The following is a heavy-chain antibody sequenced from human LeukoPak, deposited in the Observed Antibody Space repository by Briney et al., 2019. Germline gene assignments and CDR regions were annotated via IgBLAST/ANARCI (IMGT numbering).Heavy chain of an antibody. CDR1: GGSISSSSYY. CDR2: IYYSGST. J-gene: IGHJ4*02. D-gene: IGHD3-22*01. V-gene: IGHV4-39*07. CDR3: ASIGPQGGYDSSGYRPF. Sequence: SETLSLTCTVSGGSISSSSYYWGWIRQPPGKGLEWIGSIYYSGSTYYNPSLKSRVTISVDTSKNQFSLKLSSVTAADTAVYYCASIGPQGGYDSSGYRPFWGQGTLVTVSS.